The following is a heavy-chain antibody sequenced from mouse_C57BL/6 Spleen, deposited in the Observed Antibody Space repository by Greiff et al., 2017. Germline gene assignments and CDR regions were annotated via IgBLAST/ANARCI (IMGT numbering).Heavy chain of an antibody. CDR2: IWSGGST. Sequence: VQLQQSGPGLVQPSQSLSITCPVSGFSLTSYGVHWVRQSPGKGLEWLGVIWSGGSTDYNAAFISRLSISKDNSKSQVFFNKTSLQADDTAVYYCARTGFGYWGHGTTLTVSS. CDR1: GFSLTSYG. V-gene: IGHV2-2*01. CDR3: ARTGFGY. J-gene: IGHJ2*01. D-gene: IGHD4-1*01.